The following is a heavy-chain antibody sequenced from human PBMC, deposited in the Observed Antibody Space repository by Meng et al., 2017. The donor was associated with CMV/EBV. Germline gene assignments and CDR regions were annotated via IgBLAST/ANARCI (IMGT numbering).Heavy chain of an antibody. V-gene: IGHV3-30*02. CDR3: ARVYIAAAGVSDY. J-gene: IGHJ4*02. CDR1: GFTFSSYG. D-gene: IGHD6-13*01. Sequence: LSLTCAASGFTFSSYGMHWVRQAPGKGLEWVAFIRYDGSNKYYADSVKGRFTISRDNSKNTLYLQMNSLRAEDTAVYYCARVYIAAAGVSDYWGQGTLVTVSS. CDR2: IRYDGSNK.